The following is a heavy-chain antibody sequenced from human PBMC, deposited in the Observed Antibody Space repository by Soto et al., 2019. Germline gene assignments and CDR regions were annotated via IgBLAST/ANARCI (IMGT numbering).Heavy chain of an antibody. D-gene: IGHD3-16*01. CDR1: GFTVSNNY. CDR3: ARGEGSGSNALGH. V-gene: IGHV3-66*01. CDR2: IQDGGSI. J-gene: IGHJ4*02. Sequence: EVLLEESGGGFVQPGGSLRLSCAASGFTVSNNYMTWVRQAPGKVLEWVAVIQDGGSISYADSVSDRFTISRDNSKNTVFLEMNNLRPEDTAVYFCARGEGSGSNALGHWGQGTLVTVSS.